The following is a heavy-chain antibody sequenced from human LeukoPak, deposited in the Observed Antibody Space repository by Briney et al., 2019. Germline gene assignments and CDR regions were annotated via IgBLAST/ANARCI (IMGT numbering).Heavy chain of an antibody. CDR1: GGSVSTAGYF. Sequence: SQTLSLTCTVSGGSVSTAGYFWNWIRQHPGKGLEWIGYIYYSGSTYYNPSLKSRVTISADTSTNQFSLNLSSVTAADTAVYYCVRVSFHSGGPGPWGQGTLVTVSS. CDR2: IYYSGST. J-gene: IGHJ5*02. CDR3: VRVSFHSGGPGP. V-gene: IGHV4-31*03. D-gene: IGHD2-15*01.